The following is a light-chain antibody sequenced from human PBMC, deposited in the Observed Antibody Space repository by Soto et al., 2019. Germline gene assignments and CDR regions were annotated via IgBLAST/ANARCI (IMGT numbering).Light chain of an antibody. CDR2: AAS. CDR1: QGISSY. J-gene: IGKJ1*01. CDR3: QQYYSYPRT. V-gene: IGKV1-8*01. Sequence: AIRMTQSPSSFSASTGDSVTITCRASQGISSYLAWYQQKPGKAPKLLIYAASTRESGVPSRFSGSGSGTDFTLPISSLQSEYFAAYYCQQYYSYPRTFGEGTKVESK.